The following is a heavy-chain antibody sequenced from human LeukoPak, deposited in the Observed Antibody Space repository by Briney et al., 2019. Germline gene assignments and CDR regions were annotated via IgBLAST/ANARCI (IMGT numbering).Heavy chain of an antibody. J-gene: IGHJ4*02. Sequence: GGSLRLSCAASGFTFSSYSMNWVRRLQGRGWSGFHITASGTAMFYADSVKGRFTISRDNAKNSLYLQMNSLRAEDTAIYYCATDLIGTTVDWGQGTLVTVSS. CDR2: ITASGTAM. D-gene: IGHD1-7*01. CDR3: ATDLIGTTVD. V-gene: IGHV3-48*01. CDR1: GFTFSSYS.